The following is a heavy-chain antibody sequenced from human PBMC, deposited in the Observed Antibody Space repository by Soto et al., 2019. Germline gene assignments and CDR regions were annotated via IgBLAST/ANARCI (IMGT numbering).Heavy chain of an antibody. CDR3: ARDFAYYDILTGLGGWFDP. J-gene: IGHJ5*02. D-gene: IGHD3-9*01. Sequence: ASVKVSCKAIGYSFTSHYMHWVRQAPGQGLEWMGIINPSGGSTSYAQKFQGRVTMTRDTSTSTVYMELSSLRSEDTAVYYCARDFAYYDILTGLGGWFDPWGQGTLVTVS. CDR2: INPSGGST. CDR1: GYSFTSHY. V-gene: IGHV1-46*03.